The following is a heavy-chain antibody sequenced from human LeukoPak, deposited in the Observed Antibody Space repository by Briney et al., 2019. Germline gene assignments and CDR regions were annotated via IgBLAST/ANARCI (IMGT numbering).Heavy chain of an antibody. Sequence: ASVKVSCKASGYTFTSYGISWVRQAPGQWLEWMGWISAYNGNTNYAQKLQGRVTMTTDTSTSTAYMELRSLRSDDTAVYYCARGGLLRYFDWLLDYWGQGTLVTVSS. CDR2: ISAYNGNT. V-gene: IGHV1-18*01. D-gene: IGHD3-9*01. J-gene: IGHJ4*02. CDR3: ARGGLLRYFDWLLDY. CDR1: GYTFTSYG.